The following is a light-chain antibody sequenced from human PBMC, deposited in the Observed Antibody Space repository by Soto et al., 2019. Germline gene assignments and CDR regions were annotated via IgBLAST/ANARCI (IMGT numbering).Light chain of an antibody. V-gene: IGLV2-14*01. CDR1: NIGAKS. J-gene: IGLJ1*01. Sequence: LTQSPSVSVAPGQTATVTCGGRNIGAKSVHWYQQHPGKAPKLIIYEASNRPSGISNRFSGSKSGNTASLTISGLQADDEADYYCSSYTRSSTLIIFGSGTKVTVL. CDR2: EAS. CDR3: SSYTRSSTLII.